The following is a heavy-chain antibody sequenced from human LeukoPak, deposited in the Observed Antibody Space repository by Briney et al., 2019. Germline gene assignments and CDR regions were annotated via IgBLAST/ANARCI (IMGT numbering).Heavy chain of an antibody. V-gene: IGHV3-64*01. D-gene: IGHD3-22*01. J-gene: IGHJ5*02. CDR2: ISSNGGST. Sequence: GGSLRLSCAASGFTFSSYAMHWVRQAPGKGLEYVSAISSNGGSTYYANSVKGRFTISRDNSKNTLYLQMNSLRAEDTAVYYCARDSEYYYDSSGRLTDNWFDPWGQGTLVTVSS. CDR3: ARDSEYYYDSSGRLTDNWFDP. CDR1: GFTFSSYA.